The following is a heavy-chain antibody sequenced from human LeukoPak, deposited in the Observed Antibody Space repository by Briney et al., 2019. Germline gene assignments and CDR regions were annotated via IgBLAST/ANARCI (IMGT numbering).Heavy chain of an antibody. V-gene: IGHV1-18*01. J-gene: IGHJ4*02. D-gene: IGHD5-12*01. CDR3: ATRTPVHIVATIEEDYFDY. Sequence: ASVKVSCKASGYTFTSYGISWVRQAPGQGLEWMGWISAYNGNTNYAQKLQGRVTMTTDTSTSTAYMELRSLRSDDTAVYYCATRTPVHIVATIEEDYFDYSGQGTLVTVSS. CDR1: GYTFTSYG. CDR2: ISAYNGNT.